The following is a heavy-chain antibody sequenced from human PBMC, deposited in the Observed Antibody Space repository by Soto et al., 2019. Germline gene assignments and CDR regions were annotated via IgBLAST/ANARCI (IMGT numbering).Heavy chain of an antibody. CDR2: IYHSGST. Sequence: SETLSLTCAVSGGSISSGGYSWSWIRQPPGKGLEWIGYIYHSGSTYYNPSLKSRVTISVDRSKNQFSLKLSSVTAADTAVYYCARANSSGWYYLDYWGQGTLVTVSS. CDR1: GGSISSGGYS. J-gene: IGHJ4*02. V-gene: IGHV4-30-2*01. CDR3: ARANSSGWYYLDY. D-gene: IGHD6-19*01.